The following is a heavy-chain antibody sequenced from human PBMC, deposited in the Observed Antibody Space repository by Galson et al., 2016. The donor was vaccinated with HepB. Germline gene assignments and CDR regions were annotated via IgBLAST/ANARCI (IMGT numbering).Heavy chain of an antibody. V-gene: IGHV3-21*01. J-gene: IGHJ4*02. Sequence: SLRLSCAASGFTFNSYTMSWVRQGPGKGLEWVSSISNRRSYIYYADSVKGRFTISRDSTNNSLYLQMNSLRAEDTAVYYCARVDCGGASCQYFFDYWGQGALVTVSS. CDR1: GFTFNSYT. D-gene: IGHD2-21*01. CDR2: ISNRRSYI. CDR3: ARVDCGGASCQYFFDY.